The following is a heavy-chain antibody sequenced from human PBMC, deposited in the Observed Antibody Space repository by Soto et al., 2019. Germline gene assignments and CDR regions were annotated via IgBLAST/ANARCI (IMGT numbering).Heavy chain of an antibody. CDR1: GFTFSNYA. V-gene: IGHV3-23*01. CDR2: ISGSALNT. CDR3: AKSGYYDSSGNFDS. J-gene: IGHJ4*02. Sequence: GGSLRLSCAASGFTFSNYAMDWVRQAPGKGLEWVSGISGSALNTYYADSVEGRFAIFRDNSKNTVYLQMDSPRAEDTAVYYCAKSGYYDSSGNFDSWGRGTLVTVSS. D-gene: IGHD3-22*01.